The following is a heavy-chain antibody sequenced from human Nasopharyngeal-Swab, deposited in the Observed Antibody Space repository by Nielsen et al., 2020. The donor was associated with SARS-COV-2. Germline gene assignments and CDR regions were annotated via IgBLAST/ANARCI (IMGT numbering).Heavy chain of an antibody. CDR3: ARDIAAAGEAYYYYGMDV. J-gene: IGHJ6*02. CDR1: GGAISSYY. V-gene: IGHV4-4*07. Sequence: SETLSLTCTVSGGAISSYYWSWVRQHAGKGLEWIGRIYSSGSTNYNPSLKSRVTMSVDTSKNQFSLKLSSVTAADTAVYYCARDIAAAGEAYYYYGMDVWGQGTTVTVSS. CDR2: IYSSGST. D-gene: IGHD6-13*01.